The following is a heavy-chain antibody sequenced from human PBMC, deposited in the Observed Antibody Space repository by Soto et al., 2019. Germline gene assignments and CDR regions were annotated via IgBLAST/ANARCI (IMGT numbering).Heavy chain of an antibody. Sequence: SVKVSCKASGGTFSSYAISWVRQAPGQGLEWMGGIIPIFGTANYAQKFQGRVTITADESTSTAYMELSSLRSEDTAVYYCARCYLRAYSSSSAAVYYYYGMDVWGQGTTVTVSS. D-gene: IGHD6-6*01. CDR2: IIPIFGTA. J-gene: IGHJ6*02. V-gene: IGHV1-69*13. CDR3: ARCYLRAYSSSSAAVYYYYGMDV. CDR1: GGTFSSYA.